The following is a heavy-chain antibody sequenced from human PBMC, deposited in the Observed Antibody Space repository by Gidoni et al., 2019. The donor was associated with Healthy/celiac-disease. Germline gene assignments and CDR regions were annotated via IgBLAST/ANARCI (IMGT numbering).Heavy chain of an antibody. V-gene: IGHV1-69*01. CDR2: IIPIFGTA. CDR1: GGTFSSYA. D-gene: IGHD4-17*01. Sequence: QVQLVQSGAEVQKPAASVTVSCTASGGTFSSYAISWVRQAPGQGLEWMGGIIPIFGTANYAQKFQGRVTITADESTSTAYMELSSLRSEDTAVYYCARGSTVVTLRPLGPEPRAYGMDVWGQGTTVTVSS. J-gene: IGHJ6*02. CDR3: ARGSTVVTLRPLGPEPRAYGMDV.